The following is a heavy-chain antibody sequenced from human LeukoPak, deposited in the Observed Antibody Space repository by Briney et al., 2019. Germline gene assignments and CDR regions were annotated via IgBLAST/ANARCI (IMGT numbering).Heavy chain of an antibody. CDR2: ISSSGGNI. CDR1: GFTFSDYS. D-gene: IGHD3-10*01. V-gene: IGHV3-11*04. J-gene: IGHJ6*02. CDR3: ASGTWYYYGLDGMDV. Sequence: GGSLRLSCAASGFTFSDYSMSWIRQAPGKGLEGVSYISSSGGNIRYADSVKGRFTISRDNAKNSLYLQMNSLRAEDTAVYYCASGTWYYYGLDGMDVWGQGTTVTVSS.